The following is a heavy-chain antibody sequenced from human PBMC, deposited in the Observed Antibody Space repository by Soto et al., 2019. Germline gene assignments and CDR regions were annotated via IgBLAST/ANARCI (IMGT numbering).Heavy chain of an antibody. D-gene: IGHD3-16*01. CDR2: IYSGGST. Sequence: GGSLRLSCAAPGFTVSTKYMSWVRQAPGKGLEWVSVIYSGGSTFYADSVRGRFTISRDNSKNTVNLQMNSLRAEDTAVYYCARDPWAADYWGQGTLVTVSS. CDR1: GFTVSTKY. CDR3: ARDPWAADY. V-gene: IGHV3-66*01. J-gene: IGHJ4*02.